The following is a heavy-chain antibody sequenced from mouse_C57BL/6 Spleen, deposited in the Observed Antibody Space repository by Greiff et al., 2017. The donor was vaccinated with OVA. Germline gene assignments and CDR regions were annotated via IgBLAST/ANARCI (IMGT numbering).Heavy chain of an antibody. J-gene: IGHJ2*01. Sequence: VQLQQSGPELVKPGASVKISCKASGYTFTDYYMNWVKQSHGKSLEWIGDINPNNGGTSYNQKFKGKATLTVAKSSSTAYMEIRSLTSEDSAVYYCARESLSTTVFEIDYWGQGTTLTVSS. CDR1: GYTFTDYY. CDR3: ARESLSTTVFEIDY. V-gene: IGHV1-26*01. CDR2: INPNNGGT. D-gene: IGHD1-1*01.